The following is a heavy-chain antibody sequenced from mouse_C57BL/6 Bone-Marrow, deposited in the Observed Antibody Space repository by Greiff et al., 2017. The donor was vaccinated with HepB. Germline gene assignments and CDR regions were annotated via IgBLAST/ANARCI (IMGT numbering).Heavy chain of an antibody. V-gene: IGHV5-4*01. J-gene: IGHJ2*01. CDR3: ARDDGYYPTFDY. CDR1: GFTFSSYA. Sequence: EVKVVESGGGLVKPGGSLKLSCAASGFTFSSYAMSWVRQTPEKRLEWVATISDGGSYTYYPDNVKGRFTISRDNAKNNLYLQMSHLKSEDTAMYYCARDDGYYPTFDYWGQGTTLTVSS. D-gene: IGHD2-3*01. CDR2: ISDGGSYT.